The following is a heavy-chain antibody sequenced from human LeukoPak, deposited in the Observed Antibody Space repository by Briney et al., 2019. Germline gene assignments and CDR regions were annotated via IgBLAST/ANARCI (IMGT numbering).Heavy chain of an antibody. V-gene: IGHV1-8*02. CDR3: ARALGMSGDDFG. D-gene: IGHD5-12*01. Sequence: GASVKVSCKASGYTFTSYGINWVRQATGQGLEWMGWMNPNSGNTGYAQKFQGRVTMTRNTSISTAYMELSSLRSEDTAVYYCARALGMSGDDFGWGQGTLVTVSS. J-gene: IGHJ4*02. CDR2: MNPNSGNT. CDR1: GYTFTSYG.